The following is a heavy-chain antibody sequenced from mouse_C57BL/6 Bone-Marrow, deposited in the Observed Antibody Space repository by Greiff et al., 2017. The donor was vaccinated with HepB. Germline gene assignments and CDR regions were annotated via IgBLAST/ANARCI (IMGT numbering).Heavy chain of an antibody. D-gene: IGHD2-4*01. J-gene: IGHJ3*01. V-gene: IGHV1-55*01. CDR3: ARGRATMITDWFAY. Sequence: VQLQQSGAELVKPGASVKMSCKASGYTFTSYWITWVKQRPGQGLEWIGDIYPGSGSTNYNEKFKSKATLTVDTSSSTAYMQLSSLTSEDSAVYYCARGRATMITDWFAYWGQGTLVTVSA. CDR2: IYPGSGST. CDR1: GYTFTSYW.